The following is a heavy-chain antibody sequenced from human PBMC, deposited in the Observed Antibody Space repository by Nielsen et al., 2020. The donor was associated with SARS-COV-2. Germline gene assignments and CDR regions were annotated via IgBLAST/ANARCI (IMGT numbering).Heavy chain of an antibody. V-gene: IGHV5-51*01. D-gene: IGHD3-16*02. J-gene: IGHJ4*02. CDR3: ARARGFSYGFPFDY. CDR2: IHPGESET. CDR1: GYSYTSYW. Sequence: GESLKISCKGSGYSYTSYWMGWVRQRPGKGLEWMAIIHPGESETRYSPSFQGQVTISADKAISTAYMEWNSLRASDTAMYYCARARGFSYGFPFDYWGQGALVTVSS.